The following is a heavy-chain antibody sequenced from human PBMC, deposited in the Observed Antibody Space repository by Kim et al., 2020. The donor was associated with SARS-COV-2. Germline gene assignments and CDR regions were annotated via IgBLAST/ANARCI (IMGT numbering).Heavy chain of an antibody. CDR2: ISSSSSYI. D-gene: IGHD2-21*02. CDR1: GFTFSNYT. V-gene: IGHV3-21*01. J-gene: IGHJ6*02. CDR3: ARDLDYGDSPSPWVYYYFYGTDV. Sequence: GGSLRLSCAASGFTFSNYTIHWVRQAPGKGLEWVSSISSSSSYIYYADSVKGRFTISRDNAKTSVYLQVNSLRAEDTAVYYCARDLDYGDSPSPWVYYYFYGTDVWDQGSTVTVSS.